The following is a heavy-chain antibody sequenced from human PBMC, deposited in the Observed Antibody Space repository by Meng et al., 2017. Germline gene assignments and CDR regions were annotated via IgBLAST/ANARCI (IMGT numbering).Heavy chain of an antibody. V-gene: IGHV4-59*01. Sequence: QVAPQESGPGLVKPSETLSLTCTVSGGSISSYYWSWIRQPPGKGLEWIGYIYYSGSTNYNPSLKSRVTISVDTSKNQFSLTLSSVTAADTAVYYCARGYDFWSGQYYFDYWGQGTLVTVSS. D-gene: IGHD3-3*01. CDR1: GGSISSYY. CDR2: IYYSGST. J-gene: IGHJ4*02. CDR3: ARGYDFWSGQYYFDY.